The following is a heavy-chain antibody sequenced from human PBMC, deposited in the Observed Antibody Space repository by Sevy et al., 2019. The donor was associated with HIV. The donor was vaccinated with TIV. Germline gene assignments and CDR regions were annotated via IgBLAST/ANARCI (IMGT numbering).Heavy chain of an antibody. CDR1: GGSISGYY. CDR3: ARSRVITGTFDY. V-gene: IGHV4-59*01. CDR2: ISYSGST. Sequence: SETLSLTCTVSGGSISGYYWSWIRQPPGKGLEWIGYISYSGSTNYNPPLKSRVTISVDTSKNEFSLKLSSVTAADTAVYYCARSRVITGTFDYWGQGTLVTVSS. J-gene: IGHJ4*02. D-gene: IGHD1-20*01.